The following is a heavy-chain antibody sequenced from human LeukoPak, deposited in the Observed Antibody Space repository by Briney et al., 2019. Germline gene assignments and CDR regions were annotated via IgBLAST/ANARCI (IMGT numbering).Heavy chain of an antibody. V-gene: IGHV5-51*01. CDR1: GYNFATYW. D-gene: IGHD3-9*01. J-gene: IGHJ4*02. CDR2: IYPGDSDT. Sequence: GESLQISCQASGYNFATYWIGWGRHLPGKGLEWRGIIYPGDSDTRYSPSFQGQVTISADKSISTAYLQWSSLKASDTAMYYCAKEYENDILTSSFDYWGQGTLVTVSS. CDR3: AKEYENDILTSSFDY.